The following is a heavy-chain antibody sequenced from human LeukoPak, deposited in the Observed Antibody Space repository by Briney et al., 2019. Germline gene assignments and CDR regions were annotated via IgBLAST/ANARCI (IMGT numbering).Heavy chain of an antibody. D-gene: IGHD5-18*01. CDR2: ISYDGSNK. CDR3: ATTRGIQLWLAY. J-gene: IGHJ4*02. Sequence: PGGSLRLSCAASGFTFSSYAMHWVRQAPGKGLEWVAVISYDGSNKYYADSVKGRFTISRDNSKNTLYLQMNSLRAEDTAVYYCATTRGIQLWLAYWGQGTLVTVSS. V-gene: IGHV3-30*04. CDR1: GFTFSSYA.